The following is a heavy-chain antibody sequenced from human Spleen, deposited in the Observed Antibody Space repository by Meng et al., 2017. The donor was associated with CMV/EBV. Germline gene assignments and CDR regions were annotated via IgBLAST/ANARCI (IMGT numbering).Heavy chain of an antibody. CDR3: ARDLAVPDAIRSDVFDI. Sequence: GESLKISCSASGFTFSSYWMHWVRQAPGKGLVWVSRISTDGSSASYADSVKGRFTISRDNAKNTLYLQMNTLRAEDTAVYYCARDLAVPDAIRSDVFDIWGQGTLVTVS. CDR1: GFTFSSYW. D-gene: IGHD2-2*02. CDR2: ISTDGSSA. J-gene: IGHJ3*02. V-gene: IGHV3-74*01.